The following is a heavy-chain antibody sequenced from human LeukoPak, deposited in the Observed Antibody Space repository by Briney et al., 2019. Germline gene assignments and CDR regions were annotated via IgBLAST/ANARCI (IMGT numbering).Heavy chain of an antibody. D-gene: IGHD1-20*01. CDR2: ISSGVTTQ. Sequence: PGGSLRLSCAASGFTFNSYSMNWVRQAPGEGLEWISYISSGVTTQYYADSVKGRFTISRDDAKNSLYLQMNSLRAEDTAVYYCARFNLGWFDPWGQGTLVTVSS. CDR1: GFTFNSYS. CDR3: ARFNLGWFDP. J-gene: IGHJ5*02. V-gene: IGHV3-48*01.